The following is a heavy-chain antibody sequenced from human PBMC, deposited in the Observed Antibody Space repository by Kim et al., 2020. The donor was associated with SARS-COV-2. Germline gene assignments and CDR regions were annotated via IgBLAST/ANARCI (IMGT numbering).Heavy chain of an antibody. J-gene: IGHJ3*02. Sequence: SVKVSCKASGGTFSSYAISWVRQAPGQGLEWMGGIIPIFGTANYAQKFQGRVTITADESTSTAYMELSSLRSEDTAVYYCARVGSGWADTDDAFDIWGQRTMVTVSS. CDR2: IIPIFGTA. V-gene: IGHV1-69*13. CDR3: ARVGSGWADTDDAFDI. CDR1: GGTFSSYA. D-gene: IGHD6-19*01.